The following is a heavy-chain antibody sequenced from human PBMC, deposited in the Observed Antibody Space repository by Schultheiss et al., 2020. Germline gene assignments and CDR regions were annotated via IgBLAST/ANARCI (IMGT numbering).Heavy chain of an antibody. D-gene: IGHD3-10*01. CDR3: ARYGSGSPADSDAFDI. J-gene: IGHJ3*02. V-gene: IGHV3-48*01. Sequence: GGSLRLSCAVSGFTFRSYSMNWVRQAPGKGLEWISYISSSSSIIYYADSVKGRFTISRDNAKNTLYLQMNSLRAEDTAVYYCARYGSGSPADSDAFDIWGQGTMVTVSS. CDR1: GFTFRSYS. CDR2: ISSSSSII.